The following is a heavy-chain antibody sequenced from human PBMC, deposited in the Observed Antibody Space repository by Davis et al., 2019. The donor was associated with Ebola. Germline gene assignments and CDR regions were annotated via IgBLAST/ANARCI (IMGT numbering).Heavy chain of an antibody. CDR1: GFTFSSYS. Sequence: PGGSLRLSCAASGFTFSSYSMNWVRQAPGKGLERVSYISSSSSTIYYADSVKGRFTISRDNSKNSLYLQMNSLRTEDTALYYCAKELVWGSYRLFDYWGQGTLVTVSS. CDR3: AKELVWGSYRLFDY. D-gene: IGHD3-16*02. J-gene: IGHJ4*02. V-gene: IGHV3-48*04. CDR2: ISSSSSTI.